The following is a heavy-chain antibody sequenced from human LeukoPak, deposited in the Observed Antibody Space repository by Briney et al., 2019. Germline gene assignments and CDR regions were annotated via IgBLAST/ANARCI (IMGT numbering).Heavy chain of an antibody. D-gene: IGHD3-10*02. CDR1: GFTLSSYG. CDR2: TSGRGDST. CDR3: AELGITMIGGV. J-gene: IGHJ6*04. Sequence: GGSLRLSCTASGFTLSSYGMSWVRQPPGKGLEWVSSTSGRGDSTYYADSVKGRFTISRDNAKNSLYLQMNSLRAEDTAVYYCAELGITMIGGVWGKGTTVTISS. V-gene: IGHV3-21*01.